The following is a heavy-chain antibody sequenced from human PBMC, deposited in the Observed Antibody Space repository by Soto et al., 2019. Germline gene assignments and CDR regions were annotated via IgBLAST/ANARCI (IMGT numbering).Heavy chain of an antibody. CDR3: ARTDSSSDY. J-gene: IGHJ4*02. Sequence: QVQLVESGGGVVQPGRSLRLSCVASGFTFSSYAMHWVRQAPGKGLEWVAVISYDGSNKYYADSVKGRFTISRDNSKNTLYLQMNSLRAEDTAVYYCARTDSSSDYWGQGTLVTVSS. CDR1: GFTFSSYA. CDR2: ISYDGSNK. V-gene: IGHV3-30-3*01. D-gene: IGHD6-6*01.